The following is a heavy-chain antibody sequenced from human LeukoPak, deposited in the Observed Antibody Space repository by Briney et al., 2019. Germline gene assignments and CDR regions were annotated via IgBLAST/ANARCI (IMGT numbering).Heavy chain of an antibody. CDR3: ARQVLEMTAMYAFDI. CDR2: IYYDGSP. V-gene: IGHV4-39*01. D-gene: IGHD5-24*01. J-gene: IGHJ3*02. Sequence: SETLSLTCTASGGSIRSSSYCWGWIRQPPGKGLEWIGSIYYDGSPYYNPSLKSRVTISVDTSKNQFSLKVRSVTAADTAVYYCARQVLEMTAMYAFDIWGQGTIVTVSS. CDR1: GGSIRSSSYC.